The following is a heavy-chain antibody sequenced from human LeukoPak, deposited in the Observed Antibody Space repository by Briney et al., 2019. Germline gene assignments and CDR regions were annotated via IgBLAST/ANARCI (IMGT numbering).Heavy chain of an antibody. CDR2: INSNGGTT. J-gene: IGHJ4*02. CDR3: GREGWEGGPSDY. D-gene: IGHD1-26*01. V-gene: IGHV3-64*01. CDR1: DITTSNYA. Sequence: HPGGSLILSCAAADITTSNYAMYGVRQAPGKGPEYVSGINSNGGTTYYARSVKGRFTISSDNSKNTLYLQMCSLRTEDIAVYYGGREGWEGGPSDYWGQGTLVTVSS.